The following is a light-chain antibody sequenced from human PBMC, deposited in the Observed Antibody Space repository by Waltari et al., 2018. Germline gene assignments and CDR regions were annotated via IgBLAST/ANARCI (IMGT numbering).Light chain of an antibody. CDR1: QGISNY. Sequence: TCRASQGISNYLAWFQQKPGKVPKRLIYLASNLESGVPSRFSGSGSGTESTLTISSLQPEDFATYYCLQYNSYPPTFGGGTEVEIK. V-gene: IGKV1-17*03. CDR3: LQYNSYPPT. CDR2: LAS. J-gene: IGKJ4*01.